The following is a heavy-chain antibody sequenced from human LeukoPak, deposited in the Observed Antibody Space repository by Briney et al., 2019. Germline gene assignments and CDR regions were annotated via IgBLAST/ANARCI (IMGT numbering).Heavy chain of an antibody. CDR3: ARPVSGHDAFDI. CDR2: IWYDGSNK. CDR1: GFTFSSYG. J-gene: IGHJ3*02. Sequence: GRSLRLSCAASGFTFSSYGMRWVRQAPGKGLEWVAVIWYDGSNKYCADSVKGRFTISRDNSKNTLYLQMNSLRAEDTAVYYCARPVSGHDAFDIWGQGTMVTVSS. V-gene: IGHV3-33*01. D-gene: IGHD3-10*01.